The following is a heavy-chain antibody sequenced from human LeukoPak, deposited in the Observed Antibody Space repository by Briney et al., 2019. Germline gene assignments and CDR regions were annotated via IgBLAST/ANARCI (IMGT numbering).Heavy chain of an antibody. Sequence: GGSLRLSCAASGFTFSSYWVSWVRQAPGKGLEWVANIKQDGSEKYYVDSVKGRFTISRDNAKNSLYLQMNSLRAEDTAVYYCARDLFSGTYHEDFWGQGTLVIVSS. V-gene: IGHV3-7*01. CDR1: GFTFSSYW. J-gene: IGHJ4*02. CDR3: ARDLFSGTYHEDF. CDR2: IKQDGSEK. D-gene: IGHD1-26*01.